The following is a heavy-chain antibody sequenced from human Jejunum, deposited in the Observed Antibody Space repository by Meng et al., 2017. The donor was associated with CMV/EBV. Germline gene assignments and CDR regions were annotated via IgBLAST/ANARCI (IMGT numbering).Heavy chain of an antibody. Sequence: WMAGVRQAPGKGLEWVANIKQYGSEQYHVGSVEGRFTISRDNAKNSLYLQMNSLRAEDSAVYYCARLSGGYCSSTSCYYYYGMDVWGQGTTVTVSS. D-gene: IGHD2-2*01. V-gene: IGHV3-7*01. CDR1: W. CDR3: ARLSGGYCSSTSCYYYYGMDV. J-gene: IGHJ6*02. CDR2: IKQYGSEQ.